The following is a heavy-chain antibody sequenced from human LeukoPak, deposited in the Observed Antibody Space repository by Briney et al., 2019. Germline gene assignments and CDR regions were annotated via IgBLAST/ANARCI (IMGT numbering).Heavy chain of an antibody. J-gene: IGHJ4*02. CDR1: GGSFSDYF. CDR3: ARGAHYDRSGYYLYY. CDR2: INHSGST. Sequence: SETLTLTCAVYGGSFSDYFWSWIRQPPGKGLEWIGEINHSGSTNYNPSLKSRVTISVDTSKNQLSLKLSSVTAADTAVYSCARGAHYDRSGYYLYYWGKGSRVTVSS. V-gene: IGHV4-34*01. D-gene: IGHD3-22*01.